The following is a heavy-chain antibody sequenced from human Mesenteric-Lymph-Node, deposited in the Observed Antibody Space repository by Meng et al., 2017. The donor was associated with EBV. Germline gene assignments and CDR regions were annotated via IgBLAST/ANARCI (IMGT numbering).Heavy chain of an antibody. V-gene: IGHV4-30-4*01. Sequence: QGKLKEWGPGLVKPSQTLSPTCAVSGGSISSGGYYWTWIRQPPGKGLEWIGYMYSSGSTYYNPSLESRFAMSLDTYKNQFSLRLTSVTAADTALYYCARGAYEGSGSKFADWGQGTLVTVSS. CDR2: MYSSGST. D-gene: IGHD3-10*01. CDR3: ARGAYEGSGSKFAD. CDR1: GGSISSGGYY. J-gene: IGHJ4*02.